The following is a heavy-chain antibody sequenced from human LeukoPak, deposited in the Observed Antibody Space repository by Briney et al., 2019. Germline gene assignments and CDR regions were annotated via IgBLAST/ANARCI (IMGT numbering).Heavy chain of an antibody. CDR3: ARGDMVRGVLRLDYYYGMDV. D-gene: IGHD3-10*01. Sequence: SETLSLTCTVSGGSISSSSSYWGWIRQPPGKGLEWIGSIYYSGSTYYNPSLKSRVTISVDTSKNQFSLKLSSVTAADTAVYYCARGDMVRGVLRLDYYYGMDVWGQGTTVTVSS. CDR2: IYYSGST. V-gene: IGHV4-39*07. CDR1: GGSISSSSSY. J-gene: IGHJ6*02.